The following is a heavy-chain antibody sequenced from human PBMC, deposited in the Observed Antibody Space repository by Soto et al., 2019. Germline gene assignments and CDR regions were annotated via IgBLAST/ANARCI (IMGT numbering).Heavy chain of an antibody. V-gene: IGHV1-3*01. D-gene: IGHD6-13*01. CDR3: ARESSSRWYVGYGMDV. CDR2: INAGNGNT. Sequence: ASVKVSCKTSGYTFTSHTMHWVRQAPGQRLEWMGWINAGNGNTKYSQKFQGRVTITRDTSASTAYMELNSLQSEDTAVYYCARESSSRWYVGYGMDVWGQGTTVTVSS. J-gene: IGHJ6*02. CDR1: GYTFTSHT.